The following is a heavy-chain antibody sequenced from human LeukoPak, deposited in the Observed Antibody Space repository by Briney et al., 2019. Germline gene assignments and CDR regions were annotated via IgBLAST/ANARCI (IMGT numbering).Heavy chain of an antibody. V-gene: IGHV3-7*01. CDR2: IKQDGSEK. D-gene: IGHD3-10*01. Sequence: GGSLRLSCAASGFTFSSYWMSWVRQAPGKGLEWVANIKQDGSEKYYVDCVKVRFTISRDNAKTSLYLQMNSLRAEDIAVYYCARLSYYYGSGSPLKFDPWGQGTLVAVSS. CDR3: ARLSYYYGSGSPLKFDP. CDR1: GFTFSSYW. J-gene: IGHJ5*02.